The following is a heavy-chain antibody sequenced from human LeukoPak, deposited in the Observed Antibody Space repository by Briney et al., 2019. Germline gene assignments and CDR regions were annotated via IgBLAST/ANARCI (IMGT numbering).Heavy chain of an antibody. D-gene: IGHD3-22*01. V-gene: IGHV1-2*04. J-gene: IGHJ6*02. CDR2: INPNSGGT. Sequence: GASVKVSCTASGYTFTGYYMHWVRQAPGQGLEWMGWINPNSGGTNYAQKFQGWVTMTRDTSISTAYMELSRLRSDDTAVYYCARDTPSSGYYSGPPPRYGMDVWGQGTTVTVPS. CDR3: ARDTPSSGYYSGPPPRYGMDV. CDR1: GYTFTGYY.